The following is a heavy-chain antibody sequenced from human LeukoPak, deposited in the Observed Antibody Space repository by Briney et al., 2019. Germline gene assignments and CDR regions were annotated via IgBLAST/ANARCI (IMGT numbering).Heavy chain of an antibody. V-gene: IGHV4-59*12. J-gene: IGHJ4*02. CDR3: ARGTLYRGWSYYLDF. D-gene: IGHD6-19*01. Sequence: SETLSLTCTVSGGSISSYYWSWIRQPPGKALEWIGSVYYSGTTSYNLSLKSRVTISVDMSKNHFSLRLRSVTAADTAMYYCARGTLYRGWSYYLDFWGQGSQVTVSS. CDR2: VYYSGTT. CDR1: GGSISSYY.